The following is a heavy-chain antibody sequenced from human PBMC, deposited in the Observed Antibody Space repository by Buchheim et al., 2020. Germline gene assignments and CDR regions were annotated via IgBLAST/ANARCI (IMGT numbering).Heavy chain of an antibody. Sequence: EAELVESGGGLVQPGGSLRLSCAASGLTVSGNYMSWVRQAPGKGLEWVSVIYSGGSTDYADSVKGRFTISRDNSKNTLYLQMNSLRAEDTAMYYCARGTWNYDSSGYYEGSVWGQGTL. CDR3: ARGTWNYDSSGYYEGSV. V-gene: IGHV3-66*02. D-gene: IGHD3-22*01. CDR2: IYSGGST. J-gene: IGHJ4*02. CDR1: GLTVSGNY.